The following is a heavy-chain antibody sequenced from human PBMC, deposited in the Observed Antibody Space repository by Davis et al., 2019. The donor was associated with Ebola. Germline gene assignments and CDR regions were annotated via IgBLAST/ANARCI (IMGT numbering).Heavy chain of an antibody. Sequence: SETLSLTCTVSGGSISGYYWGWIRQPAGNGLEWIGRIYTSGNTIYNPSLKSRVSMSVYTSKNQFSLRLSSVTAADTAVYYCARVIGFAVGGYGMDVWGQGTTVTVSS. CDR2: IYTSGNT. V-gene: IGHV4-4*07. J-gene: IGHJ6*02. D-gene: IGHD6-19*01. CDR1: GGSISGYY. CDR3: ARVIGFAVGGYGMDV.